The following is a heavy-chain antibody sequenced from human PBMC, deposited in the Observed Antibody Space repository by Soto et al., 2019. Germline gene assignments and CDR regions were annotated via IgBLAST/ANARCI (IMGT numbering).Heavy chain of an antibody. CDR2: ISYDGSNK. CDR3: ARTRDSSGYYSFDY. CDR1: GFTFSSYA. J-gene: IGHJ4*02. Sequence: QVQLVESGGGVVQPGRSLRLSCAASGFTFSSYAMHWVRQAPGKGLEWVAVISYDGSNKYYADSVKGRFTISRDNSKNTLYLQMISLRAEDTAVYYCARTRDSSGYYSFDYWGQGTLVTVSS. V-gene: IGHV3-30-3*01. D-gene: IGHD3-22*01.